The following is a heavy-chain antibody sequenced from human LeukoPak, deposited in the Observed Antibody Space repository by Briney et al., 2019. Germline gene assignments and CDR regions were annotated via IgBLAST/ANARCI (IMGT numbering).Heavy chain of an antibody. CDR3: ARVFGGYSNGSDWFDP. V-gene: IGHV1-69*13. CDR1: GGTFSSYA. D-gene: IGHD5-18*01. J-gene: IGHJ5*02. CDR2: IIPIFGTA. Sequence: SVKVSCKASGGTFSSYAISWVRQAPGQGLEWMGGIIPIFGTANYAQKFQGRVTITADESTSTAYMELSSLRSEDTAVYYCARVFGGYSNGSDWFDPWGQGTLVTVSS.